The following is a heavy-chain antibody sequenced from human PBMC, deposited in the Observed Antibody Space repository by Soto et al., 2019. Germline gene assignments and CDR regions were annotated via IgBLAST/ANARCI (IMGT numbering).Heavy chain of an antibody. D-gene: IGHD3-16*01. J-gene: IGHJ4*02. Sequence: QVQLVQSGAEVKKPGSSVNVSCTASGDTFTTYTINWVRQAPGQGLEWMGGIVPILGAGNYAQKFQGRVTITADRSTTTAYLDLSSLRSDDTAVYYCAREGEGIPAHRYWGQGTLVTVSS. CDR2: IVPILGAG. CDR1: GDTFTTYT. V-gene: IGHV1-69*06. CDR3: AREGEGIPAHRY.